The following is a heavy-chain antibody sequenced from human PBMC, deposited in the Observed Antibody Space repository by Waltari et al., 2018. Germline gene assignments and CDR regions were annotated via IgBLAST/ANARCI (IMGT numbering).Heavy chain of an antibody. V-gene: IGHV3-48*01. J-gene: IGHJ4*02. CDR2: IDNSGTTI. Sequence: DVQLVESGGGLVQPGGSLGLSCAASGFTFSSYKMNWVRPAPGKGLEWVSHIDNSGTTIYYAETVKGRVTISRDSADNSLFLQMNSLRAEDTAVYYCARGGGGYGYFDFWGQGTLVTVSS. CDR1: GFTFSSYK. D-gene: IGHD5-12*01. CDR3: ARGGGGYGYFDF.